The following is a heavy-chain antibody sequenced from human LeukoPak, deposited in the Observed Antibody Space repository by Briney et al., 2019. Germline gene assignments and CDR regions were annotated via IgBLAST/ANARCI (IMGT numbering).Heavy chain of an antibody. J-gene: IGHJ3*01. Sequence: ASVKVSCKASGYTFTGYYMHWVRQAPGQGLEWMGWINPNTGGTNYAQKFQGRVTMTRDTSIRTAYMELSRLRSDDTAVYYCARDLYDSSGRGAFDVWGQGTTVTVSS. CDR3: ARDLYDSSGRGAFDV. CDR2: INPNTGGT. V-gene: IGHV1-2*02. CDR1: GYTFTGYY. D-gene: IGHD3-22*01.